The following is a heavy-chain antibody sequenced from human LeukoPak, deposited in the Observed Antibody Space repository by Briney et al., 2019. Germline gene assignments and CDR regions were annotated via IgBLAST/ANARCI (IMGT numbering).Heavy chain of an antibody. CDR3: ARYTSTWYLEY. CDR2: INTDGSTT. D-gene: IGHD6-13*01. Sequence: GGSLRLSCAASGFSFSSYWMHWVRQAPGKGLVWVSRINTDGSTTTYADSVKGRFTISRDTAKNTLYLQMNSLRAEDTAVYYCARYTSTWYLEYWGQGTVVTVSS. CDR1: GFSFSSYW. J-gene: IGHJ4*02. V-gene: IGHV3-74*01.